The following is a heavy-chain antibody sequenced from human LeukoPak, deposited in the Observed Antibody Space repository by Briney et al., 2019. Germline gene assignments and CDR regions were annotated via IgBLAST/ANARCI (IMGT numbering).Heavy chain of an antibody. D-gene: IGHD6-6*01. CDR1: GFTFSSYA. CDR2: ISGSGGST. V-gene: IGHV3-23*01. J-gene: IGHJ4*02. CDR3: AKGALPSGTQLVRFDY. Sequence: PGGSLRLSCAASGFTFSSYAMSWVRQAPGKGLEWVSAISGSGGSTYYADSVKGRFAISRDNSKNTLYLQMNSLRAEDTAVYYCAKGALPSGTQLVRFDYWGQGTLVTVSS.